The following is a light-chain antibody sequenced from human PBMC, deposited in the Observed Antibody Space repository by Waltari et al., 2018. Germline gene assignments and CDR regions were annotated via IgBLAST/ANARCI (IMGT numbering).Light chain of an antibody. V-gene: IGLV4-69*01. J-gene: IGLJ3*02. Sequence: QLLLTQSPSASASLGASVKLTCTVSSGHSNYAIAWHQQHPHKGPRYLMKVNSDGSHIKGDGIPDRPSGSSSGAERYLTISSLQSEDEADYYCQTGGFGIWVFGGGTKLTVL. CDR2: VNSDGSH. CDR3: QTGGFGIWV. CDR1: SGHSNYA.